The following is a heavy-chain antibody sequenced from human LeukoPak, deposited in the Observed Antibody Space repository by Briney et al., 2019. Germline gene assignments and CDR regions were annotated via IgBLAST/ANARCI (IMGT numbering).Heavy chain of an antibody. V-gene: IGHV1-2*02. CDR1: GYSFTVYY. CDR3: AXLYGXXVASDS. J-gene: IGHJ4*02. CDR2: INPNSGGT. Sequence: ASVKVSCKASGYSFTVYYMHWVRQAPGQGLEWMGWINPNSGGTNYAQKFLGRVTMTRDTSISTAYMELSRLRSDDTDVYYCAXLYGXXVASDSXGQGTLVTVSS. D-gene: IGHD4-17*01.